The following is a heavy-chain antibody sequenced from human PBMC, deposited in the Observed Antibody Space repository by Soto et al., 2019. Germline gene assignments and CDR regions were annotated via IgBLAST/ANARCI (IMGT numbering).Heavy chain of an antibody. CDR1: GFTFSNYA. CDR3: AKDSGSSGLFDY. Sequence: EVQLLESGGGLVQPGGSLRLSCAVSGFTFSNYAMSWIRQAPGKGLEWVSVISGSGGSTFYADSVKGRFTISRDNSKKTLHLQMNSLRAEDTAVYYCAKDSGSSGLFDYWGQGTLVAVSS. D-gene: IGHD5-12*01. CDR2: ISGSGGST. J-gene: IGHJ4*02. V-gene: IGHV3-23*01.